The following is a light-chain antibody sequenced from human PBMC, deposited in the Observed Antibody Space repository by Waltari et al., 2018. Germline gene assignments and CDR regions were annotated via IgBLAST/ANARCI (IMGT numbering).Light chain of an antibody. V-gene: IGLV1-44*01. CDR2: NNN. J-gene: IGLJ2*01. CDR1: ISNIGADP. CDR3: EAWDDSLGGPV. Sequence: QSVLTQPPSASGTPGQRVTISCSGSISNIGADPVNWYQQLPGTAPKLLIYNNNKRSSGVPDRFAGSTSGTSASLAISGRQSEDEAVYYCEAWDDSLGGPVVGGGTKLTVL.